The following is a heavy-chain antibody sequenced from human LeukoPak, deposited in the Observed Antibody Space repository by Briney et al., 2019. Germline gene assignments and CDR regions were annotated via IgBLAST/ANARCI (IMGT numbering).Heavy chain of an antibody. V-gene: IGHV7-4-1*02. CDR3: ASGGPLEREIVLFFSDF. CDR1: RYTFTNYA. D-gene: IGHD5-12*01. J-gene: IGHJ4*02. CDR2: IHPSTGNP. Sequence: ASVKVSCKASRYTFTNYAMNWVRQAPGQGLEWMGWIHPSTGNPTYAQGFTGRFVFSLDTSVSTTYLQISSLKADDTAVYYCASGGPLEREIVLFFSDFWGQGTLVTVSS.